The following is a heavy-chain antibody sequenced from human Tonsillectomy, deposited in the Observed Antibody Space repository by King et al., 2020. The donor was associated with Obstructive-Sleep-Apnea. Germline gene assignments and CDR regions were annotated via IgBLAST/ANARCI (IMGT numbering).Heavy chain of an antibody. CDR1: GFTFSSYG. Sequence: QLVQSGGGVVQPGRSLRLSCAASGFTFSSYGMHWVRQAPGKGLEWVAVIWYYGSNKYYADSAKGRFTTSRDNSKNTLYMQMNSLRAEDTAVYYCARRIAAAGQPLDYWGQGTLVTVSS. D-gene: IGHD6-13*01. CDR3: ARRIAAAGQPLDY. CDR2: IWYYGSNK. V-gene: IGHV3-33*01. J-gene: IGHJ4*02.